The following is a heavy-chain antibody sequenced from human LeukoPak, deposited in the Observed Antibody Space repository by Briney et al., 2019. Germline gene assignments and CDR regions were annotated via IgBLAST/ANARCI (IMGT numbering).Heavy chain of an antibody. CDR3: AKDIRDSSGYYYDSYFDY. Sequence: PGGSLRLSCAASGFTFDDYAMHWVRQAPGKGLEWVLGISWNSGSIGYADSVKGRFTISRDNAKNSLYLQMNSLRAEDTALYYCAKDIRDSSGYYYDSYFDYWGQGTLVTVSS. J-gene: IGHJ4*02. CDR2: ISWNSGSI. V-gene: IGHV3-9*01. D-gene: IGHD3-22*01. CDR1: GFTFDDYA.